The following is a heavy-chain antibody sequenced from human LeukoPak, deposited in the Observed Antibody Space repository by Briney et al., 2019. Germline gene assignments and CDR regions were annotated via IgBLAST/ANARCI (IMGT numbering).Heavy chain of an antibody. Sequence: TGGSLRLSCAASGFTVSGNYISWLRQAPGKGLEWVSVVYSGVSTYYADSVKGRFTISTDNSKNTLYLQMNSLRVEDTAVYYCASLTYYIDSWGQGTLVTVSS. V-gene: IGHV3-53*05. D-gene: IGHD1-14*01. CDR1: GFTVSGNY. J-gene: IGHJ4*02. CDR2: VYSGVST. CDR3: ASLTYYIDS.